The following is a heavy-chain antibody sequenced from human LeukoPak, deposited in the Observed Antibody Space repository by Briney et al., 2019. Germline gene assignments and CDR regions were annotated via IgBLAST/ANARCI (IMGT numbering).Heavy chain of an antibody. CDR3: ARGGPYCSSTSCYNSWFDP. Sequence: SETLSLTCAVYGGSFSGYYWSWIRQPPGKGLEWIGEINHSGSTNYNPSLKGRVTISVDTSKNQFSLKLSSVTAADTAVYYCARGGPYCSSTSCYNSWFDPWGQGTLVTVSS. D-gene: IGHD2-2*02. CDR2: INHSGST. V-gene: IGHV4-34*01. J-gene: IGHJ5*02. CDR1: GGSFSGYY.